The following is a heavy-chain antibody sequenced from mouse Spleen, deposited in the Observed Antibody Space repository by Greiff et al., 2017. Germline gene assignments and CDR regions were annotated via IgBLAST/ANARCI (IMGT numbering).Heavy chain of an antibody. CDR2: INPSTGGT. CDR3: ARGRYGY. Sequence: VQLQQSGPELVKPGASVKISCKASGYSFTGYYMNWVKQSPEKSLEWIGEINPSTGGTTYNQKFKAKATLTVDKSSSTAYMQLKSLTSEDSAVYYCARGRYGYWGQGTTLTVSS. V-gene: IGHV1-42*01. CDR1: GYSFTGYY. J-gene: IGHJ2*01. D-gene: IGHD2-14*01.